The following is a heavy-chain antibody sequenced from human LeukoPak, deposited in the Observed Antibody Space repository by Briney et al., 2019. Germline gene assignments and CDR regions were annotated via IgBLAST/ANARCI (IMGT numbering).Heavy chain of an antibody. D-gene: IGHD1-26*01. Sequence: PSETLSLTCTVSGGSIGTYYWSWIRQPAGKGLEWIGRIYTSGSTNYNPSLKSRVTMSVDTSKNQFSLKLSSVTAADTAVYYCARDPWFTVGPRHYYYGMDVWGQGTTVTVSS. CDR3: ARDPWFTVGPRHYYYGMDV. CDR2: IYTSGST. J-gene: IGHJ6*02. V-gene: IGHV4-4*07. CDR1: GGSIGTYY.